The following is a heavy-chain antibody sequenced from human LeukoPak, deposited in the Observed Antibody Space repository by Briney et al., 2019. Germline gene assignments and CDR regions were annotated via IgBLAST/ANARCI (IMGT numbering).Heavy chain of an antibody. Sequence: SETLSLTCTVSGGSLSRGSYYGGWIRQPPGRGLGGIGSIYYSGSTYYNSSLGSRVTISIDTSKNQFSLKLSSVTAADTAVYYCARIGDDSSGYYLNWGLGTLVTVSS. CDR3: ARIGDDSSGYYLN. V-gene: IGHV4-39*07. CDR2: IYYSGST. D-gene: IGHD3-22*01. CDR1: GGSLSRGSYY. J-gene: IGHJ4*02.